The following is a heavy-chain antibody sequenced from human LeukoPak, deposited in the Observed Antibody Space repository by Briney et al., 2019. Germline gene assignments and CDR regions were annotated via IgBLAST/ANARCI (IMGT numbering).Heavy chain of an antibody. CDR2: ISANSDYI. D-gene: IGHD3-22*01. CDR1: GLTFRSDD. J-gene: IGHJ4*02. Sequence: GGSLRLSCAASGLTFRSDDMNWARQSPGKGLEWVSSISANSDYIYYADSVRGRFTISRDNAENSLYLQMNSLGAEDTAVYYCARRDRSGYGFDYWGQGTLVTVSS. CDR3: ARRDRSGYGFDY. V-gene: IGHV3-21*01.